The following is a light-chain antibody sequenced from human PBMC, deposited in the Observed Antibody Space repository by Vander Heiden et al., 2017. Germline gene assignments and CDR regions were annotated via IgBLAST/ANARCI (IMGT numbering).Light chain of an antibody. J-gene: IGLJ2*01. Sequence: SFVLTQPPSVSVAPGQTARFPCGGHDIGGKSAHWYQQKTGQAPVLVVYDDSDRHSGIPERFSGSNSGNTATLTISRVEAGDEADYYCQIWDSSSERVIFGGGTKLTVL. CDR2: DDS. CDR1: DIGGKS. V-gene: IGLV3-21*02. CDR3: QIWDSSSERVI.